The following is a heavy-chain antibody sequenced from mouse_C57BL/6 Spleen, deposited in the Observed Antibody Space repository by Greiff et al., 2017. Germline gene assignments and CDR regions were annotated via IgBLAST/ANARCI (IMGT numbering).Heavy chain of an antibody. J-gene: IGHJ2*01. Sequence: QVQLQQSGAELAKPGASVKLSCKASGYTFTSYWMHWVKQRPGQGLEWIGYINPSSGYTKYNQKFKDKATFTADKSSSTAYMQLSSLTYEDSAVYYCARGGFCLSSRFDYWGQGTTLTVSS. D-gene: IGHD1-1*01. V-gene: IGHV1-7*01. CDR3: ARGGFCLSSRFDY. CDR1: GYTFTSYW. CDR2: INPSSGYT.